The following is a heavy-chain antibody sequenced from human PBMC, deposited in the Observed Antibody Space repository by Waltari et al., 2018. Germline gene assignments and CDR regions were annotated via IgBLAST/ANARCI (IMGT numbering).Heavy chain of an antibody. D-gene: IGHD4-17*01. V-gene: IGHV3-74*01. CDR3: ARGARRTTVTTGWWYFDL. CDR1: GFTYSMYW. J-gene: IGHJ2*01. Sequence: EVQLVESGGGLVQPGGSLRLSWAASGFTYSMYWMHWVRQGPGKGLVWVSRSNSDGSSTSYADSVKGRFTISKDNAKNTVYLQMNSLRAEDTAIYYCARGARRTTVTTGWWYFDLWGRGTLVTVSS. CDR2: SNSDGSST.